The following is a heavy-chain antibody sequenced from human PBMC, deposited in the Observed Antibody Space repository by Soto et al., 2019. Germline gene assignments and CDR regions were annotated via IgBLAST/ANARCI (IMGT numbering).Heavy chain of an antibody. CDR3: SRHLPSARIAET. Sequence: PVKGSCKASGGTFSSYAISWLRQDTRQGLEWMGGIIPIFGTANYAQKFQGRVTITGAESPSTSYMALGRRGCEGTAGNCSSRHLPSARIAETWGQGTLVTVS. CDR1: GGTFSSYA. CDR2: IIPIFGTA. V-gene: IGHV1-69*13. J-gene: IGHJ5*02. D-gene: IGHD6-13*01.